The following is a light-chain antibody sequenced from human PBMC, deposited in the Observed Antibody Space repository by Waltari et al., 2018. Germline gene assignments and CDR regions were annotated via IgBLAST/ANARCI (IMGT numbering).Light chain of an antibody. CDR1: SGSVSSTSY. CDR3: VLYMGGGISV. V-gene: IGLV8-61*01. CDR2: STN. Sequence: EPSLSVSPGGTVTITCGLSSGSVSSTSYPSWYQQTPGQAPRTLIYSTNTRSSGVPHRFSGSILGNKAALTITGAQADDESSYYCVLYMGGGISVFGGGTKLTVL. J-gene: IGLJ3*02.